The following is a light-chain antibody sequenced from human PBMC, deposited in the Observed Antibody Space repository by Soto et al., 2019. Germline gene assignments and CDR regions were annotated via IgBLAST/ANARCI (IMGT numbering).Light chain of an antibody. CDR3: QQRNYWPIT. V-gene: IGKV3-11*01. J-gene: IGKJ5*01. CDR2: DAS. Sequence: EIVLTQSPATLSLSPGERATLSCRAIQSFSIYLAWYRQKPGQSPMLLIYDASDRATGIPPRSSGSGSGTDFTLPVNSLEPKEFAVDYCQQRNYWPITFGQVTRRQI. CDR1: QSFSIY.